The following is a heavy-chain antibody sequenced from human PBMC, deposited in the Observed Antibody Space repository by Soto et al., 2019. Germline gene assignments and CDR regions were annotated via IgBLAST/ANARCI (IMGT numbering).Heavy chain of an antibody. V-gene: IGHV4-30-4*01. CDR3: ARVPGGYSGYDTAF. CDR1: GGSISSGDYY. D-gene: IGHD5-12*01. CDR2: IYYSGST. J-gene: IGHJ4*02. Sequence: SETLSLTCTVPGGSISSGDYYWSWIRQPPGKGLEWIGYIYYSGSTYYNPSLKSRVTISVDTSKNQFSLKLSSVTAADTAVYYCARVPGGYSGYDTAFWGQGTLVTVSS.